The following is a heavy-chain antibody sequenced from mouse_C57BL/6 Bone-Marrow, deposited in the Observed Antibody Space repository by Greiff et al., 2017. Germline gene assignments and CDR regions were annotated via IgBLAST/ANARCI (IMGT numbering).Heavy chain of an antibody. CDR2: IYPGNSDT. V-gene: IGHV1-5*01. CDR1: GSTFTSYW. J-gene: IGHJ3*01. CDR3: GSSWFAY. Sequence: EVKVVESGTVLARPGASVKMSCKTSGSTFTSYWMHWVTQRPGQGLEWIGAIYPGNSDTSYNQKFKGKAKLTAVTSASTAYMELRSLTNEDSAVSYCGSSWFAYWGQGTLVTVSA.